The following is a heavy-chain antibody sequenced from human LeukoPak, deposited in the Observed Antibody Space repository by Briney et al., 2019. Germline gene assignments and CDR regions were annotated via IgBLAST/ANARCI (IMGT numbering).Heavy chain of an antibody. CDR1: GFTFSSYW. D-gene: IGHD2-21*01. CDR2: IKQDGSEK. CDR3: ASQAYGFDY. J-gene: IGHJ4*02. V-gene: IGHV3-7*01. Sequence: GGSLRLSCAASGFTFSSYWMSWVRQAPGMGLEWVANIKQDGSEKYYVDSVKGRFTISRDNAKNSLYLQMSSLRAEDTAVYYCASQAYGFDYWGQGTLVTVSS.